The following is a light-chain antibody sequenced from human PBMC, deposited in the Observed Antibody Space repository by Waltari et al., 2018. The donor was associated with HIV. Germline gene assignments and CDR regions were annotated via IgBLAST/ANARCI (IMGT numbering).Light chain of an antibody. CDR1: SSNIGSNT. CDR2: STD. V-gene: IGLV1-44*01. CDR3: ASWNDSLDSNWL. Sequence: QSELTQPPSASGTPGQGVTITCAGSSSNIGSNTVNWYQQLPGTAPKHLISSTDQRPAGAPDRFSASNAGTSASLAISGLQSEDEADYYCASWNDSLDSNWLFGGGTKLTVL. J-gene: IGLJ3*02.